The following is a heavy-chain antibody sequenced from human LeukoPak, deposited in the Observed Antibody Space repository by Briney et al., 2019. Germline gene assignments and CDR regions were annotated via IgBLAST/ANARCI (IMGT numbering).Heavy chain of an antibody. J-gene: IGHJ4*02. V-gene: IGHV3-48*03. CDR1: GFTFSSYE. D-gene: IGHD4-11*01. Sequence: PGGSLRLSCAASGFTFSSYEMNWVRRAPGKGLEWVSYISSSGSTIYYADSVKGRFTISRDNAKNSLYLQMNSLRAEDTAVYYCARVGYSNYRIDYWGQGTLVTVSS. CDR3: ARVGYSNYRIDY. CDR2: ISSSGSTI.